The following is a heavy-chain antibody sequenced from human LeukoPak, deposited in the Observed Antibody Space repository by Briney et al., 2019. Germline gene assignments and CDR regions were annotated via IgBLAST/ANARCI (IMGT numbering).Heavy chain of an antibody. CDR2: IYPGDSDT. CDR1: GYSFTSYW. V-gene: IGHV5-51*01. Sequence: KISCKGSGYSFTSYWIGWVRQMPGKGLEWMGIIYPGDSDTRYSPSFQGQVTISADKSISTAYLQWSSLKASDTAMYYCARTMVRGVIISWYFDYWGQGTLVTVSS. D-gene: IGHD3-10*01. CDR3: ARTMVRGVIISWYFDY. J-gene: IGHJ4*02.